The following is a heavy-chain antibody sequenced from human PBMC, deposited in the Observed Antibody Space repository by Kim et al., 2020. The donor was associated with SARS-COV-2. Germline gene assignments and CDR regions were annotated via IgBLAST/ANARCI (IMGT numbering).Heavy chain of an antibody. CDR2: ISGSGGST. Sequence: GGSLRLSCAASGFTFRNYAMSWVRQAPGKGLEWVSAISGSGGSTYNADSVKGRFTISRDNSKNTLYLQMNSLRVEDTAVYYCAKRGIGLSDYSLGVFDYWGQGTLVTVSS. D-gene: IGHD4-17*01. CDR3: AKRGIGLSDYSLGVFDY. J-gene: IGHJ4*02. V-gene: IGHV3-23*01. CDR1: GFTFRNYA.